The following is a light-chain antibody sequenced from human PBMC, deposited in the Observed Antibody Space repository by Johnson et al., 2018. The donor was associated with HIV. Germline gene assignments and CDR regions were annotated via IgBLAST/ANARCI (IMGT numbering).Light chain of an antibody. CDR3: GAWDSGLTAHFV. J-gene: IGLJ1*01. V-gene: IGLV1-51*02. CDR2: ENN. Sequence: SVLTQPPSVSAAPGQKVTIFCSGSSSNIGNNYVSWYQQVPGTAPKLLIYENNKLPSGIPDRFSGSKSGPSATLGITGLQTGDEADYYCGAWDSGLTAHFVFGSGTTITVL. CDR1: SSNIGNNY.